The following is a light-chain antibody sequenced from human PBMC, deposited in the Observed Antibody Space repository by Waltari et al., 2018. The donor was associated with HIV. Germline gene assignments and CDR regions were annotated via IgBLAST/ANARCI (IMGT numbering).Light chain of an antibody. CDR2: SNC. CDR1: STNIGGNI. J-gene: IGLJ3*02. V-gene: IGLV1-44*01. CDR3: AAWDDSLNGM. Sequence: QSVLTQPPSGSGTPGQNGIIPCSGSSTNIGGNIVNWYQQVPEAAPKLLIYSNCQRPSGVPDRFSGSKSGTSASLAISGLQSADEADYYCAAWDDSLNGMFGGGTKLTV.